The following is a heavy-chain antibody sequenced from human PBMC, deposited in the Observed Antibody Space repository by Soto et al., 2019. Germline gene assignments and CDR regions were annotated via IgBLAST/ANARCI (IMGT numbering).Heavy chain of an antibody. CDR2: INHSGST. Sequence: PSETLSLTCAVYGGSFSGYSWTWIRQPPGTGLEWIGEINHSGSTNYNPTLKSRVTISVDTSKNQFSLKLTSVTAADTAVYYCATRPPQIVVTLLPFPSWGQGTPVTVSS. V-gene: IGHV4-34*01. CDR1: GGSFSGYS. CDR3: ATRPPQIVVTLLPFPS. D-gene: IGHD2-15*01. J-gene: IGHJ5*02.